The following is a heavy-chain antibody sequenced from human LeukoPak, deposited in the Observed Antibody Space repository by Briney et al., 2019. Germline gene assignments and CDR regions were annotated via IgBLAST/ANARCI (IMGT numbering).Heavy chain of an antibody. Sequence: GGSLRLSCAASGFTFSSYSMNWVRQAPGKGLEWVSYISSSSSTIYYADSVKGRFTISRDNAKNSLYLQMNSLRAEDTAVYYCARGDSGSYYYYYYYMDVWGKGTTVTVSS. CDR3: ARGDSGSYYYYYYYMDV. CDR1: GFTFSSYS. CDR2: ISSSSSTI. V-gene: IGHV3-48*04. D-gene: IGHD1-26*01. J-gene: IGHJ6*03.